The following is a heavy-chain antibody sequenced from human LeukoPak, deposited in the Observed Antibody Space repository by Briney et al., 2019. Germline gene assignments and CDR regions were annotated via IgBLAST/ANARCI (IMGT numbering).Heavy chain of an antibody. CDR2: INPSGGST. V-gene: IGHV1-46*01. CDR3: ARSFTRYCSSTSCYVLRDRYYYMDV. J-gene: IGHJ6*03. D-gene: IGHD2-2*01. Sequence: ASVKVSCKASGYTFTSYYMHWVRQAPGQGLEWMGIINPSGGSTSYAQKFQGRVTMTRDMSTSTVYMELNSLRSEDTAVYYCARSFTRYCSSTSCYVLRDRYYYMDVWGKGTTVTVSS. CDR1: GYTFTSYY.